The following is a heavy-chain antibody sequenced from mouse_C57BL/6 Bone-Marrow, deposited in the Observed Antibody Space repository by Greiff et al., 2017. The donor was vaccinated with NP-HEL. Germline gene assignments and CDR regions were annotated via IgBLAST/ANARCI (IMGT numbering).Heavy chain of an antibody. CDR1: GYTFTDYE. J-gene: IGHJ2*01. D-gene: IGHD2-9*01. CDR2: IDPETGGT. Sequence: QVQLKESGAELVRPGASVTLSCKASGYTFTDYEMHWVKQTPVHGLEWIGAIDPETGGTAYNQKFKGKAILTADKSSSTAYMELRSLTSEDSAVYYCTRSYYGYDGFPFDYWGQGTTLTVSS. V-gene: IGHV1-15*01. CDR3: TRSYYGYDGFPFDY.